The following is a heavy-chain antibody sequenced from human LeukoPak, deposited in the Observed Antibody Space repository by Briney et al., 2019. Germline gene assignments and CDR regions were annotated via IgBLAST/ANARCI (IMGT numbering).Heavy chain of an antibody. V-gene: IGHV3-23*01. CDR2: ISGSGGST. CDR3: AKALTPQAYYYYYMDV. CDR1: GFTFSSYA. Sequence: GGSLRLSCAASGFTFSSYAMSWVRQAPGKGLEWVSAISGSGGSTYYADSVKGRFTISRDNSKNTLYLQMNSLRAEDTAVYYCAKALTPQAYYYYYMDVWDKGTTVTVSS. D-gene: IGHD1-14*01. J-gene: IGHJ6*03.